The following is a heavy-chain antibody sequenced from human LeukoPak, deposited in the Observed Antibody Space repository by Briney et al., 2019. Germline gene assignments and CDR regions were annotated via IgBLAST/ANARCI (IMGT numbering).Heavy chain of an antibody. CDR3: ARAREPLMYTYYFEY. CDR2: IYHSGST. V-gene: IGHV4-38-2*02. J-gene: IGHJ4*02. Sequence: PSETLSPTCSVSGYSISSGYFWGWIRQPPGKGLEWIGRIYHSGSTYYDPSLKSRVTISVDTSRNQFSLKLSSVTAADTAVYYCARAREPLMYTYYFEYWGQGTLVTVSS. CDR1: GYSISSGYF. D-gene: IGHD1-14*01.